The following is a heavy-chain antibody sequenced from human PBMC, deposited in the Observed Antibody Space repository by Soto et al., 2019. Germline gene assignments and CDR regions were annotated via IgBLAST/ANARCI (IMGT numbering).Heavy chain of an antibody. CDR1: GKSLSGYY. Sequence: SETLSLTCAVYGKSLSGYYWSWIRQPPGKALEWIGEINHSGNTNYNPSLKSRVTISVDTSKNQLFLNLRSVTAADTAMYYCARHHVRGRTIAGAAEFWGQGTLVTVSS. CDR3: ARHHVRGRTIAGAAEF. V-gene: IGHV4-34*01. J-gene: IGHJ4*02. D-gene: IGHD1-26*01. CDR2: INHSGNT.